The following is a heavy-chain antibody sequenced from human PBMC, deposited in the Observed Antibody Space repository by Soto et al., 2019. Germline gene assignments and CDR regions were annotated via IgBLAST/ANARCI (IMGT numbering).Heavy chain of an antibody. V-gene: IGHV2-5*01. CDR1: GFSLSASGEG. D-gene: IGHD3-3*01. J-gene: IGHJ4*02. Sequence: GSGPTLVNPTQTLTLTCTVSGFSLSASGEGVGWIRQPPGKALEWLGVLYSHDNTRYTRYSPSLKNRLAITEDTSKNQVVRTLTNMEPVDTATYFCSHRYDLWTGYYFLSYLDYWGQGMLVAVSS. CDR2: LYSHDNT. CDR3: SHRYDLWTGYYFLSYLDY.